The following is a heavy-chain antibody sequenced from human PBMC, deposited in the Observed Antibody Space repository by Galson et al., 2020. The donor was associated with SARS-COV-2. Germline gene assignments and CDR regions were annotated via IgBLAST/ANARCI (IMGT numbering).Heavy chain of an antibody. CDR3: ARESYNWNYFDY. Sequence: SETLSLTCTVSGGSISSSSYYWGWIRQPPGKGLEWIGSIYYSGSTYYNPSLKSRATISVDTSKNQFSLKLSSVTAADTAVYYCARESYNWNYFDYWGQGTLVTVSS. CDR1: GGSISSSSYY. J-gene: IGHJ4*02. CDR2: IYYSGST. D-gene: IGHD1-20*01. V-gene: IGHV4-39*07.